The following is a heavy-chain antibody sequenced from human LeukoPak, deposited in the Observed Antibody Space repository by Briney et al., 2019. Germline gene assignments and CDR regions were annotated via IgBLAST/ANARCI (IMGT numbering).Heavy chain of an antibody. CDR1: GFTFSNYG. Sequence: GGSLRLSCAASGFTFSNYGMHWVRQAPGKGLEWVAVIWYDGSNTYYADSVKGRFTISRDNSKNTLYLQVNRLRAEDTAVYYCARVEAVAGTEAFDFWGRGTMVTVSS. CDR3: ARVEAVAGTEAFDF. CDR2: IWYDGSNT. D-gene: IGHD6-19*01. V-gene: IGHV3-33*01. J-gene: IGHJ3*01.